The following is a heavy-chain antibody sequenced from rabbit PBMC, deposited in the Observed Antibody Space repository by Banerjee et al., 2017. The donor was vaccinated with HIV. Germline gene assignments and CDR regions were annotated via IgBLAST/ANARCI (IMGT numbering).Heavy chain of an antibody. J-gene: IGHJ4*01. V-gene: IGHV1S45*01. CDR1: GFSFSNKYV. CDR2: INSSSGNT. D-gene: IGHD3-3*01. CDR3: ARDLACFIGWNFNL. Sequence: GGDLVKPEGSLTLTCTASGFSFSNKYVMSWVRQAPGKGLEWIACINSSSGNTVYATWAKGRFTISKTSSTTVTLQMTSLTAADTASYFCARDLACFIGWNFNLWGPGTLVTVS.